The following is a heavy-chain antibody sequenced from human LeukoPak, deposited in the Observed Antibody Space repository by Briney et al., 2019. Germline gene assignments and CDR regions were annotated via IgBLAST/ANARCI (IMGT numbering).Heavy chain of an antibody. CDR2: IKHDGGEK. J-gene: IGHJ4*02. Sequence: GGSLRLSCVASGFTFSNYWMSWVRQAPGKGLEWVANIKHDGGEKYYVDSVKGRFTISRDDAKNTVCLQMNSLRDEDTAVYYCTRSGIYSSAWSDYWGQGILVTVSS. CDR1: GFTFSNYW. CDR3: TRSGIYSSAWSDY. D-gene: IGHD6-19*01. V-gene: IGHV3-7*01.